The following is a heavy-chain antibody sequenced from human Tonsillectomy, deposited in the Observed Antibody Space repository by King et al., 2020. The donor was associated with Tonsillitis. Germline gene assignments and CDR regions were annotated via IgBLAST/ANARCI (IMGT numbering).Heavy chain of an antibody. CDR3: ARIYVISSSSYWYFEL. Sequence: QLVQSGAEVKKPGESLKISRKGSGYSFTNYWIGWVRQMPGKGLEWMGNIYPGDSDSRYSPSFQGQVTISADKSISTAYLQGSSLKASDTAMYYCARIYVISSSSYWYFELWGRGTLVTVSS. V-gene: IGHV5-51*01. J-gene: IGHJ2*01. CDR1: GYSFTNYW. D-gene: IGHD6-6*01. CDR2: IYPGDSDS.